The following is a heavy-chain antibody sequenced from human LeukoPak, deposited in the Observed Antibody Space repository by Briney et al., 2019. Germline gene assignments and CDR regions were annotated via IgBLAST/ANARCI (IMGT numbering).Heavy chain of an antibody. CDR3: TRLADGSGKFDL. CDR1: GFTFSGSA. V-gene: IGHV3-73*01. J-gene: IGHJ5*02. CDR2: IWSRPNSYAT. D-gene: IGHD3-10*01. Sequence: PGGSLRLSCAASGFTFSGSAMHWVRQASGKEREWIGRIWSRPNSYATAYAASVTGRFTISRDDSINTAYLQMNSLKTEDTALYYCTRLADGSGKFDLWGQGTLVTVSS.